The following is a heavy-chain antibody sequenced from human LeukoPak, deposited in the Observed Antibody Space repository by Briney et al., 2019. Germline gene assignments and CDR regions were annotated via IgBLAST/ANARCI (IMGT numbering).Heavy chain of an antibody. CDR2: INHSGST. J-gene: IGHJ4*02. CDR1: GGSFSGYY. Sequence: PSETLSLTCAVYGGSFSGYYWSWIRQPPGKGLEWIGEINHSGSTNYNPSLKSRVTISVDTSKNQFSLKLSSVTAADTAVYYCARAGRDRGYGDFDLDYWGQGTLVTVSS. D-gene: IGHD4-17*01. V-gene: IGHV4-34*01. CDR3: ARAGRDRGYGDFDLDY.